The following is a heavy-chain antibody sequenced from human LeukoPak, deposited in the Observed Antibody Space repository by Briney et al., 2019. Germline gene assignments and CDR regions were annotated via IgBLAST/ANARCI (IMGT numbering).Heavy chain of an antibody. CDR2: SYYSGST. D-gene: IGHD6-19*01. CDR1: GGSISSYY. J-gene: IGHJ4*02. CDR3: ARGGLSSGWYG. V-gene: IGHV4-59*01. Sequence: SKTLSLTCTVSGGSISSYYWSWIRQPPGKGLEWIGYSYYSGSTNYNPSLKSRVTISLDTSKNQFSLKLNSVTAADTAVYYCARGGLSSGWYGWGQGTLVTVSS.